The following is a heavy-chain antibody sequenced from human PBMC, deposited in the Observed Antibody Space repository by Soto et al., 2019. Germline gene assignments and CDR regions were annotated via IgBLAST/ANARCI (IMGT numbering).Heavy chain of an antibody. V-gene: IGHV3-30*04. D-gene: IGHD2-21*02. J-gene: IGHJ4*02. CDR2: ISHDGRVT. CDR1: GFTFNSLS. Sequence: QVQLVESGGGMVQPGTSLPLSSAASGFTFNSLSLHWVRQRPDKGLEWVAVISHDGRVTFYADFVKGRFTVSRDNSKNTIYLQVNSLRAEDTAVYYCAREPYGDSQYFDYWGQGTLVTVSS. CDR3: AREPYGDSQYFDY.